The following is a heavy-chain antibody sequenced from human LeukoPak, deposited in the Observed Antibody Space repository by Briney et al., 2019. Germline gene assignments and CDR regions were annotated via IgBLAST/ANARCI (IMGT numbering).Heavy chain of an antibody. CDR1: GFAVSSNY. CDR2: IYSGGST. J-gene: IGHJ3*02. V-gene: IGHV3-53*04. CDR3: AREVGGSAFDI. D-gene: IGHD3-16*01. Sequence: PGGSLGLSCAASGFAVSSNYMSWVRQAPGKGLEWVSIIYSGGSTYYADSVKGRFTISGHNSKNTLYLQMNSLRAEDTAVYYCAREVGGSAFDIWGQGTMVTVSS.